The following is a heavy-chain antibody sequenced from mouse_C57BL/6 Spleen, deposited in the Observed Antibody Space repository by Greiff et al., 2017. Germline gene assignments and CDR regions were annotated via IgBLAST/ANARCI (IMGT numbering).Heavy chain of an antibody. CDR1: GYTFTDYY. CDR3: ARGGWLSYYFDY. V-gene: IGHV1-26*01. Sequence: VQLQQSGPELVKPGASVKISCKASGYTFTDYYMNWVKQSHGQSLEWIGDINPNNGGTSYNQKFKGKATLTVDKSSSTAYMELRSLTSEDSAVYYCARGGWLSYYFDYWGQGTTLTVSS. J-gene: IGHJ2*01. D-gene: IGHD2-3*01. CDR2: INPNNGGT.